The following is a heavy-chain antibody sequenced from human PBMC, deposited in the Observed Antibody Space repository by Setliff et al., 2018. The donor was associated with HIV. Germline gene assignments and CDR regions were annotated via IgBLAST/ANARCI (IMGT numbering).Heavy chain of an antibody. CDR3: AREIGDYYDSSGYYPPTDYYYGMDV. V-gene: IGHV1-18*01. CDR2: ISAYNGNT. J-gene: IGHJ6*02. Sequence: WLWQAPGQGLEWMGWISAYNGNTNYAQKLQGRVTMTTDTSTSTAYMELRSLRSDDTAVYYCAREIGDYYDSSGYYPPTDYYYGMDVWGQGTTVTVSS. D-gene: IGHD3-22*01.